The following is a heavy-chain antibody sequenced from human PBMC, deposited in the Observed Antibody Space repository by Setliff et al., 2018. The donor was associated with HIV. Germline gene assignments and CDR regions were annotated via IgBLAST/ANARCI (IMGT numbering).Heavy chain of an antibody. J-gene: IGHJ6*02. Sequence: PSETLSLTCTVSGGSISSSGYFWSWIRQPPGKGLEWIGFIYSSGSAYYNPSLKSRITISVDTSKNQFSLKLSSVTATDRAVYYCARGRDSSWSYGMDVWGQGTTVTV. D-gene: IGHD6-13*01. CDR1: GGSISSSGYF. CDR3: ARGRDSSWSYGMDV. CDR2: IYSSGSA. V-gene: IGHV4-30-4*08.